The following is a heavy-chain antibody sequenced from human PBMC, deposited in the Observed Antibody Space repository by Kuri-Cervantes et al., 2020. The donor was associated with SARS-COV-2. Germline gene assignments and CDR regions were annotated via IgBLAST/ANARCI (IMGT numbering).Heavy chain of an antibody. CDR2: IYYSGST. J-gene: IGHJ4*02. CDR3: ARVFTASSDF. CDR1: GGSISSSSYY. Sequence: GSLRLSCTVSGGSISSSSYYWGWIRQPPGKGLEWIGSIYYSGSTYYNPSPKSRVTISLDTSTNQFSLKLSSVTAADTAVYYCARVFTASSDFWGQGTLVTVSS. V-gene: IGHV4-39*07.